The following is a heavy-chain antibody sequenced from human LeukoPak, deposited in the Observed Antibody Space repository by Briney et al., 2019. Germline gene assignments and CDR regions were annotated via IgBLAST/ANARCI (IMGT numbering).Heavy chain of an antibody. D-gene: IGHD1-26*01. Sequence: GGSLRLSCAASGFIFSSYSMNWVRQAPGKGLEWVSYISLSGSTIYYADSVKGRFTISRDNAKNSLHLQMNSLRAEDTAVYYCARILYSGSYPTFDYWGQGTLVTVSS. J-gene: IGHJ4*02. CDR1: GFIFSSYS. CDR2: ISLSGSTI. CDR3: ARILYSGSYPTFDY. V-gene: IGHV3-48*04.